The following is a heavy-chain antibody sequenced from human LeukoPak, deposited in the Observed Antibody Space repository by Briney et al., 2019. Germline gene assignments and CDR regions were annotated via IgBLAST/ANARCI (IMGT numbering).Heavy chain of an antibody. Sequence: RGSLRLSCAASGFTFDTYKMHRVRQAPGKGLEYVSGINNNGDSTYYVTSVRGRFTISRDNIRNTLYLQMGSLRAEDTAVYYCARSSVEMTTIFAEYFDHWGRGTLVSVSS. D-gene: IGHD5-24*01. CDR1: GFTFDTYK. J-gene: IGHJ1*01. V-gene: IGHV3-64*01. CDR3: ARSSVEMTTIFAEYFDH. CDR2: INNNGDST.